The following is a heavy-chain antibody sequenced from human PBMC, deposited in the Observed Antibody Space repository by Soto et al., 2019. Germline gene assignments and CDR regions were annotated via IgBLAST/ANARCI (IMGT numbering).Heavy chain of an antibody. V-gene: IGHV3-21*01. CDR1: GFTFSSYS. J-gene: IGHJ4*02. CDR3: ARGSVDTVDGSGFYEY. D-gene: IGHD3-22*01. Sequence: GGSLRLSCAASGFTFSSYSMNWVRQAPGKGLEWVSSISSSSSYIYYADSVKGRFTISRDNAKNSLYLQMNSLRAEDTAVYYCARGSVDTVDGSGFYEYWGQGTPVTVSS. CDR2: ISSSSSYI.